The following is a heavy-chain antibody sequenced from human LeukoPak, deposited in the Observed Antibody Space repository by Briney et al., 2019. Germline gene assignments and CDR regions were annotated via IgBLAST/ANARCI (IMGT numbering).Heavy chain of an antibody. CDR1: GFPFYSFA. V-gene: IGHV3-30-3*01. CDR3: ARDHVRSLDYLSPTKIDC. D-gene: IGHD3/OR15-3a*01. Sequence: PGRSLRLSCAASGFPFYSFAMHWVRQAPGKGLEWVAVISYDGNNNYYADSVRGRFTIPRDNSKNNLYLQMNSLRPDDTAIYYCARDHVRSLDYLSPTKIDCWGQGILVTVSS. CDR2: ISYDGNNN. J-gene: IGHJ4*02.